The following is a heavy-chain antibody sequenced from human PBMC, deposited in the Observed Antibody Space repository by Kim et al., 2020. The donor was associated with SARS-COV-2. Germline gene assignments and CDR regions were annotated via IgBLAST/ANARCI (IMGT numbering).Heavy chain of an antibody. CDR2: ISSSSSYI. D-gene: IGHD5-12*01. J-gene: IGHJ6*02. Sequence: GGSLRLSCAASGFTFSSYSMNWVRQAPGKGLEWVSSISSSSSYIYYADSVKGRFTISRDNAKNSLYLQMNSLRAEDTAVYYCARDSGYGGDYYYYGMDVWGQGTTVTVSS. CDR3: ARDSGYGGDYYYYGMDV. V-gene: IGHV3-21*01. CDR1: GFTFSSYS.